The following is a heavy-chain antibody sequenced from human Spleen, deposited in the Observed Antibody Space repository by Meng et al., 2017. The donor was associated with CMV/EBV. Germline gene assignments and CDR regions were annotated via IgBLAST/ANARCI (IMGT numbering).Heavy chain of an antibody. J-gene: IGHJ6*01. CDR2: ISSSSSYI. CDR3: ARLLTQSGYYYYYYGMDA. Sequence: GESLKISCAASGFTFSSYAMSWVRQAPGKGLEWVSSISSSSSYIYYADSVKVRFTISRDNANNSLYLQMNSLRAEDTAVYYCARLLTQSGYYYYYYGMDAWGQGTTVTVSS. D-gene: IGHD1-26*01. CDR1: GFTFSSYA. V-gene: IGHV3-21*01.